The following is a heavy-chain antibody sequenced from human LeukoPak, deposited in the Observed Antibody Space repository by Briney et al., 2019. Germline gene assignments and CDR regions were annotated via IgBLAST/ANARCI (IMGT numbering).Heavy chain of an antibody. J-gene: IGHJ6*02. V-gene: IGHV4-59*01. Sequence: SETLSLTCTVSGGSISSYYWSWIRQPPGKGLEWIGYIYYSGSTNYNPSLKSRVTISVDTSKNQFSLKLSSVTAADTAVYYCARDSLSGPYCSGGSCYSRGYYYGMDVWGQGTTVTV. CDR2: IYYSGST. CDR3: ARDSLSGPYCSGGSCYSRGYYYGMDV. CDR1: GGSISSYY. D-gene: IGHD2-15*01.